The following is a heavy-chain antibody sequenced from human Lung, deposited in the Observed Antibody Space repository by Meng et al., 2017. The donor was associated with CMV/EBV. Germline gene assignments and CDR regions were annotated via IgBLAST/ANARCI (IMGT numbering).Heavy chain of an antibody. CDR2: IYPGDSDT. CDR3: ARTVKYYYDSSGPDP. V-gene: IGHV5-51*01. CDR1: GYSFTSYW. D-gene: IGHD3-22*01. J-gene: IGHJ5*02. Sequence: XVSXKGSGYSFTSYWIGWLRQMIGKGLEWMGIIYPGDSDTRYSPSFQGQVTISADKSIITAYLQWSSLKASDTAMYYCARTVKYYYDSSGPDPWGQGXLVTVSS.